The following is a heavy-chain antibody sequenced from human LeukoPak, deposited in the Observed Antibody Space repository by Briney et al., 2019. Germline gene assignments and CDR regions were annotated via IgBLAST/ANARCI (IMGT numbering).Heavy chain of an antibody. CDR2: ISGSSTYT. Sequence: GGSLRLSCAASGFTFSDYYMSWIRQAPGKGLEWVSYISGSSTYTNYAESVKGRFTISRDNAKNLLYLQMNSLRAEDTAVYHCARDCTSTSCYVFDYWGQGILVSVSS. V-gene: IGHV3-11*05. CDR3: ARDCTSTSCYVFDY. J-gene: IGHJ4*02. D-gene: IGHD2-2*01. CDR1: GFTFSDYY.